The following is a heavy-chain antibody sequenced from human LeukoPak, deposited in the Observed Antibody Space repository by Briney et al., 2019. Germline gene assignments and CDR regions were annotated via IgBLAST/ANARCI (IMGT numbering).Heavy chain of an antibody. J-gene: IGHJ5*02. V-gene: IGHV1-2*02. CDR3: ARDLLAPWFDP. Sequence: GASVKGSFKASGYTLTRHYMHWVRHAPGQGLEWMGWINPNSGGTNYAQKFQGRVTMTRDTSISTAYMELSRLRSDDTAVYYCARDLLAPWFDPWGQGTLVTVSS. CDR2: INPNSGGT. CDR1: GYTLTRHY.